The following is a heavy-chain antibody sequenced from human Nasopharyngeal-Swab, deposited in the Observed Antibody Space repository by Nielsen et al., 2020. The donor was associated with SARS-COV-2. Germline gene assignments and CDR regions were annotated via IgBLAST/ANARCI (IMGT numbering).Heavy chain of an antibody. CDR1: GFTFSSYA. CDR2: ISGSGGST. D-gene: IGHD6-19*01. Sequence: GESLKISCAASGFTFSSYAMSWVRQAPGRGLEWVSAISGSGGSTYYADSVKRRFPISRDNSKNTLVLQMNSLRAEDTAVYYCAKDGGIAVAGWFDPWGQGTLVTVSS. CDR3: AKDGGIAVAGWFDP. J-gene: IGHJ5*02. V-gene: IGHV3-23*01.